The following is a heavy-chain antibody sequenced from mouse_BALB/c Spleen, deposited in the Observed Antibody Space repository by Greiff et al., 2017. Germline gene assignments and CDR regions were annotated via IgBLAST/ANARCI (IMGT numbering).Heavy chain of an antibody. J-gene: IGHJ3*01. Sequence: QVQLQQSGAELAKPGASVKMSCKASGYTFTSYWMHWVKQRPGQGLEWIGYINPSTGYTEYNQKFKDKATLTADKSSSTAYMQLSSLTSEDSAVYYCARRGSSPAWFAYWGQGTLVTVSA. V-gene: IGHV1-7*01. CDR1: GYTFTSYW. D-gene: IGHD1-1*01. CDR3: ARRGSSPAWFAY. CDR2: INPSTGYT.